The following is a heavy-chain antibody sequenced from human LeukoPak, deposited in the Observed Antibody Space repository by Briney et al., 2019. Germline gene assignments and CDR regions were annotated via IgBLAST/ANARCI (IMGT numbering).Heavy chain of an antibody. Sequence: SETLSLTCTVSGGSISSGSYYWSWIRQPAGKGLEWIGRIYTSGSTNYNPSLKSRVTISVDTSKNQFSLKLSSVTAADTAVYYCAREGYDFWSGYYIMDVWGKGTTVTVSS. D-gene: IGHD3-3*01. CDR1: GGSISSGSYY. J-gene: IGHJ6*03. V-gene: IGHV4-61*02. CDR2: IYTSGST. CDR3: AREGYDFWSGYYIMDV.